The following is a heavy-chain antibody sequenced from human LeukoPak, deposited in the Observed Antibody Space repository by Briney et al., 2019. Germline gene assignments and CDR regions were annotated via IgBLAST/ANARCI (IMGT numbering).Heavy chain of an antibody. CDR1: GGAISTAGYY. CDR3: ARDQSGSGSYTDDYYAMDV. Sequence: SETLSLTCSVSGGAISTAGYYWSWIRQHPGKGLEWIGYIYYSGNTYYNPSLKSRVTISVDTSKNQFSLKLSSVTAADAAIYYCARDQSGSGSYTDDYYAMDVWGKGTTVTVSS. J-gene: IGHJ6*04. CDR2: IYYSGNT. D-gene: IGHD3-10*01. V-gene: IGHV4-31*03.